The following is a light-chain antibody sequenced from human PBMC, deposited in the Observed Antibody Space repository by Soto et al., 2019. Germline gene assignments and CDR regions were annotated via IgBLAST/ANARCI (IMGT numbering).Light chain of an antibody. CDR3: SSYSGSDNFVV. J-gene: IGLJ2*01. CDR2: EVI. V-gene: IGLV2-8*01. CDR1: SSDVGGYNF. Sequence: QSALTQPPSASGSPGQSVTISCAGTSSDVGGYNFVSWYQQHPGKVPKLMIYEVIKRPSGVPDRFSGSKSRNTASLTVSGLHAEDEADYYCSSYSGSDNFVVFGGGTKLTVL.